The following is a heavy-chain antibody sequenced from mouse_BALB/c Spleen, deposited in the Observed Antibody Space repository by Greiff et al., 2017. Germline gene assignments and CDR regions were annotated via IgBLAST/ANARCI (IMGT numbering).Heavy chain of an antibody. V-gene: IGHV5-17*02. Sequence: EVHLVESGGGLVQPGGSRKLSCAASGFTFSSFGMHWVRQAPEKGLEWVAYISSGSSTIYYADTVKGRFTISRDNPKNTLFLQLTSLRSEDTAMYYCARGAHYCDYWGQGTTLTVSS. J-gene: IGHJ2*01. CDR2: ISSGSSTI. CDR3: ARGAHYCDY. CDR1: GFTFSSFG.